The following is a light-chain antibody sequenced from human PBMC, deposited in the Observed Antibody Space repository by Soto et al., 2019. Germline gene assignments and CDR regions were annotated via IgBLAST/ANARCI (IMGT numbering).Light chain of an antibody. CDR3: GTWDSSLSEGV. CDR2: DTN. Sequence: QAVLRQPRSASSAPGEKVTISCSGSSSNIRNNYVSWYQQLPGTAPKLLIYDTNKRPSGIPDRFSGSKSDTSATLDITGLQTGDDPHYYCGTWDSSLSEGVFGGGTKVTVL. J-gene: IGLJ3*02. V-gene: IGLV1-51*01. CDR1: SSNIRNNY.